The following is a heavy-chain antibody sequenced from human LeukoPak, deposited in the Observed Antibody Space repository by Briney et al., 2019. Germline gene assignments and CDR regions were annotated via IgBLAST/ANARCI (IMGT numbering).Heavy chain of an antibody. D-gene: IGHD5-12*01. J-gene: IGHJ4*02. CDR2: IRYDGSNK. CDR1: GFTFISYS. V-gene: IGHV3-30*02. Sequence: GGSLRLSCAASGFTFISYSIHWVRQAPGKGLEWVAFIRYDGSNKYYADSVKGRFTISRDNSKNTLYLQMNSLRAEDTAVYYCANIVATNDYWGQGTLVTVSS. CDR3: ANIVATNDY.